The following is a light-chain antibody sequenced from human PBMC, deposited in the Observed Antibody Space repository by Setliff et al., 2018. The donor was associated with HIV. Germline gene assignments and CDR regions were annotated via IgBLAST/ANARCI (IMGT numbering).Light chain of an antibody. J-gene: IGLJ2*01. CDR2: AVS. Sequence: QSVLTQPASVSGSPGQSITISCTGTSSDVVDYNYVSWYQQYPGKAPKLMIYAVSNRPSGVSNRFSGSKSGNTASLTISGLQAEDEADYYRSSYTSSSTLFGGGTKVTVL. CDR1: SSDVVDYNY. CDR3: SSYTSSSTL. V-gene: IGLV2-14*03.